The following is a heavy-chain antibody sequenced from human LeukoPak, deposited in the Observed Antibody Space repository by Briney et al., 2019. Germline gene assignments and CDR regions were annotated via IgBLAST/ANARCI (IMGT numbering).Heavy chain of an antibody. CDR3: ARGAPSMMVDGMDV. D-gene: IGHD3-22*01. CDR2: INHSGST. V-gene: IGHV4-34*01. CDR1: GGSFSGYY. J-gene: IGHJ6*02. Sequence: SETLSLTCAVYGGSFSGYYWSLIRQPPGKGLEWIGEINHSGSTNYNPSLKSRVTISVDTSKNQFSLKLSSVTAADTAVYYCARGAPSMMVDGMDVWGQGTTVTVSS.